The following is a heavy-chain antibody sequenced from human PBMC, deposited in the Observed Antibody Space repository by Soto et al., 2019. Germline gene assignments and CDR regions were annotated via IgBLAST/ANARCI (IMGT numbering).Heavy chain of an antibody. CDR1: GGSIGGSY. J-gene: IGHJ5*02. V-gene: IGHV4-59*01. CDR3: AREDYGPFHKWFNP. D-gene: IGHD4-17*01. CDR2: IDNTGTT. Sequence: SETLSLTCTVSGGSIGGSYWNWIRRPPGKGLEWIAYIDNTGTTNYNPSLESRLTISLDTSKNQFSLKLSSVTAADTAVYHCAREDYGPFHKWFNPWGQGTLVTVSS.